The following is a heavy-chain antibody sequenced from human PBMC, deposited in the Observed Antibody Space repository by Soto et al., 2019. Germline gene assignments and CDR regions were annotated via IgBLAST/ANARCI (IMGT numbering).Heavy chain of an antibody. J-gene: IGHJ3*02. D-gene: IGHD2-15*01. Sequence: SETLSPPFTVSGGSLRSGGFYWGCVRPHPGKGLEWIGYIYYSGSTYYNPSLKSRVTISVDTSKNQFSLKLSSVTAADTAVYYCARDRKVVAATSAAFDIWGQGTMVT. CDR2: IYYSGST. CDR3: ARDRKVVAATSAAFDI. V-gene: IGHV4-31*03. CDR1: GGSLRSGGFY.